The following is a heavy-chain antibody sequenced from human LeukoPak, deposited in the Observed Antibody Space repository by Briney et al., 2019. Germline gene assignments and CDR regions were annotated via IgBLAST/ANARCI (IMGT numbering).Heavy chain of an antibody. CDR3: ARVLGSSGSYYFDC. V-gene: IGHV4-34*01. CDR2: INHSGST. Sequence: SETLSLTCAVYGGSFSGYYWSWIRQPPGKGLEWIGEINHSGSTNYNPSLKSRVTISVDRPKNQFSLKLSPVTAADTAVYYCARVLGSSGSYYFDCWGQGTLVTVSS. D-gene: IGHD3-22*01. CDR1: GGSFSGYY. J-gene: IGHJ4*02.